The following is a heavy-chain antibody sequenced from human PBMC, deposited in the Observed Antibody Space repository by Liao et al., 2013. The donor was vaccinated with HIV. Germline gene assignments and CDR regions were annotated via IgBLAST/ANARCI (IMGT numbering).Heavy chain of an antibody. Sequence: QVQLQESGPGLVKPSQTLSLTCTVSGGSISSGSYYWSWIRQPAGKGLEWIGRIYTSGSTNYNPSLKSRVTISVDTSKNQFSLKLSSVTAADTAVYYCARGYSGSYYYYYYMDVWGKGTTVTVSS. D-gene: IGHD1-26*01. CDR1: GGSISSGSYY. CDR3: ARGYSGSYYYYYYMDV. V-gene: IGHV4-61*02. CDR2: IYTSGST. J-gene: IGHJ6*03.